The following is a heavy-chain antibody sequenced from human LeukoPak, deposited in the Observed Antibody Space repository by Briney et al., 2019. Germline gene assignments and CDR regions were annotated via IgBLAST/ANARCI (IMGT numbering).Heavy chain of an antibody. V-gene: IGHV3-53*04. Sequence: GGSLRLSCAASGFTASSNYMSWVRQAPGKGLEWVSVIYSDDRTYYADSVKGRFTISGHTSKKTLYLQMNSLRSDDTAVYYCAREEQQQRTNWFDPWGQGTLVTVSS. CDR1: GFTASSNY. CDR3: AREEQQQRTNWFDP. D-gene: IGHD6-13*01. CDR2: IYSDDRT. J-gene: IGHJ5*02.